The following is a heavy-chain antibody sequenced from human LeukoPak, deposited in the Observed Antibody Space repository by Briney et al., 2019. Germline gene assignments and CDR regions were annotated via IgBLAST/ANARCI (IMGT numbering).Heavy chain of an antibody. Sequence: GGSLRLSCAASGFTFSNYAMSWVRQAPGKGLEWVSAISGNGDITYYTDSVKGRFTISRDNSKNTLYLQMNSLRAEDTAIYYCAKVTGGDMITYGGLDYWGQGTLVTASS. J-gene: IGHJ4*02. CDR2: ISGNGDIT. CDR1: GFTFSNYA. D-gene: IGHD3-16*01. CDR3: AKVTGGDMITYGGLDY. V-gene: IGHV3-23*01.